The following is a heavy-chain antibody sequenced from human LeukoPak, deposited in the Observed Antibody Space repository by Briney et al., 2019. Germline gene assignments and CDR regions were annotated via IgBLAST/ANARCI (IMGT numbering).Heavy chain of an antibody. CDR1: GGSFSGYY. CDR3: ARGNWGSDYYYYYMDV. D-gene: IGHD3-16*01. J-gene: IGHJ6*03. CDR2: INHSGST. V-gene: IGHV4-34*01. Sequence: SETLSLTCAVYGGSFSGYYWSWIRQPPGKGLEWIGEINHSGSTNYNPSLKSRVTISVDTSKNQFSLKLSSVTAADTAVYYCARGNWGSDYYYYYMDVWGKGTTVTISS.